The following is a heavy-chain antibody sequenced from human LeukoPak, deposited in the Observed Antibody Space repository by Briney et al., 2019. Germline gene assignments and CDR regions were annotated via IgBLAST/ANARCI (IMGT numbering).Heavy chain of an antibody. V-gene: IGHV3-33*01. J-gene: IGHJ4*02. CDR1: GFTFSSYG. CDR3: ASSYYYGSGKGGPFDY. CDR2: IWYDGSNK. D-gene: IGHD3-10*01. Sequence: PGGSLRLSCAASGFTFSSYGMHWVRQAPGKGLEWVAVIWYDGSNKYYAASVKGRFTISRDNSKKTLYLQMNSLRAEDTAVYYCASSYYYGSGKGGPFDYWGQGTLVTVSS.